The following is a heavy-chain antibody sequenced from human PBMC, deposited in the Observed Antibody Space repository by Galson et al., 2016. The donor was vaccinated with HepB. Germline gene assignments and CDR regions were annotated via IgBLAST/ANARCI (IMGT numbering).Heavy chain of an antibody. CDR2: IKGGGASP. CDR1: GFNFGNYA. V-gene: IGHV3-23*01. Sequence: SLRLSCAASGFNFGNYAMNWVRQAPGKGPEWVSSIKGGGASPKYADSVTGRFTISRDNTYNTLHLQMTSLRAEDTAVYYCVKDFYGSGSYFSVGHDHWGQGTLVTVSS. J-gene: IGHJ4*02. D-gene: IGHD3-10*01. CDR3: VKDFYGSGSYFSVGHDH.